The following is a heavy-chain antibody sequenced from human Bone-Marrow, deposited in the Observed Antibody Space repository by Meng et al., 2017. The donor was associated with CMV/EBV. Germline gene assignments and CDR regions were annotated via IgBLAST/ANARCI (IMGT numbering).Heavy chain of an antibody. V-gene: IGHV1-2*02. Sequence: ASVKVSCKASGYTFTGYYMHWVRQAPGQGLEWMGWINPNSGGTNYAQKFQGRVTMTRDTSISTAYMELSRLRSDDTAVYYCARGLVGYSGYESAYWGQGDLVNVSS. CDR1: GYTFTGYY. CDR3: ARGLVGYSGYESAY. CDR2: INPNSGGT. D-gene: IGHD5-12*01. J-gene: IGHJ4*02.